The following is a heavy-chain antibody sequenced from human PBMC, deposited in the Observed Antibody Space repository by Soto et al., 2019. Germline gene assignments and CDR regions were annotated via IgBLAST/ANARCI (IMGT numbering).Heavy chain of an antibody. CDR1: GGTFSSYA. Sequence: QVQLVQSGAEVKKPGSSVKVSCKASGGTFSSYAISWVRQAPGQGLEWMGGIIPIFGTANYAQKFQGRVTITAEDSTGTAYMELSSLRSEDTAVYYCARAAPFIVATTYYYYGMDVWGQGTTVTVS. CDR3: ARAAPFIVATTYYYYGMDV. V-gene: IGHV1-69*01. D-gene: IGHD5-12*01. J-gene: IGHJ6*02. CDR2: IIPIFGTA.